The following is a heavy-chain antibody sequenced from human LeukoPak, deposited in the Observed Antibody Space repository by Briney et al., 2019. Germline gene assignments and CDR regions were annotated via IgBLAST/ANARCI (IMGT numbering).Heavy chain of an antibody. D-gene: IGHD6-19*01. CDR1: GFTFDDYA. CDR2: ISWNSGSI. CDR3: AKGLPAVAGTGHYGMDV. V-gene: IGHV3-9*01. Sequence: GRSLRLSCAASGFTFDDYAMHWVRQAPGKGLEWVSGISWNSGSIGYADSVKGRFTISRDNAKNSLYLQMNSLRAEDTALYYCAKGLPAVAGTGHYGMDVWGQGTTVTVSS. J-gene: IGHJ6*02.